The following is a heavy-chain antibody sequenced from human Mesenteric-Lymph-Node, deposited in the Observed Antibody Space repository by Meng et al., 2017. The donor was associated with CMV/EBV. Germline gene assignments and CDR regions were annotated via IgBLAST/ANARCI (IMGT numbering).Heavy chain of an antibody. Sequence: GESLKLSCAASGFTFSDYYMSWIRQAPGKGLEWVSHITGSGSIIYYADSVKGRFTISRDNAKNSLYLQMNSLRAEDTAVYYCARGGAGSYYNPGYDWYFELWGRGTLVTVSS. D-gene: IGHD3-10*01. CDR3: ARGGAGSYYNPGYDWYFEL. V-gene: IGHV3-11*01. CDR2: ITGSGSII. CDR1: GFTFSDYY. J-gene: IGHJ2*01.